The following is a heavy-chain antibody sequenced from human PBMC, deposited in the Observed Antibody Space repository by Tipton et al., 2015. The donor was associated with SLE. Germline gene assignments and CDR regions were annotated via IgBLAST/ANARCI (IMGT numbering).Heavy chain of an antibody. V-gene: IGHV4-30-2*01. Sequence: TLSLTCAVSGGSISSGGYSWSWIRQPPGKGLEWIGYIYHSGSTYYNPSLKSRVTISVDRSKNQFSLKLSSVTAADTAVYYCARGVTGTRGAFDYWGQGTLVTVPS. CDR2: IYHSGST. D-gene: IGHD1-7*01. CDR1: GGSISSGGYS. CDR3: ARGVTGTRGAFDY. J-gene: IGHJ4*02.